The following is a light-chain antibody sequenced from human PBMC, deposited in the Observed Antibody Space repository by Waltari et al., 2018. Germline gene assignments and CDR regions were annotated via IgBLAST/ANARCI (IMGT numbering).Light chain of an antibody. J-gene: IGKJ3*01. CDR2: GAS. CDR1: QSLSGN. Sequence: EIVMTQSPAILSVYPGERATLSCTASQSLSGNLAWYQQRPGQAPRLLIYGASTRATGIPARFSGSASGTQFTLTISSLQSEDFAVYYCQQYNNWLFTFGPGTRVEIK. V-gene: IGKV3-15*01. CDR3: QQYNNWLFT.